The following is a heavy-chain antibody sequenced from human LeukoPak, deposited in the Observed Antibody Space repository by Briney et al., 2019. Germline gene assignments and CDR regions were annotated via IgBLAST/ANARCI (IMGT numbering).Heavy chain of an antibody. V-gene: IGHV3-30*04. Sequence: PGGSLRLSCAASGFTFSSYAMHWVRQAPGKGLERVAAISFDGSNEFYADSVKGRFTISRDSSKNTLYLQMNSLKTEDTAVYYCARDSRMDVWGQGTTVTVSS. CDR2: ISFDGSNE. CDR3: ARDSRMDV. J-gene: IGHJ6*02. CDR1: GFTFSSYA.